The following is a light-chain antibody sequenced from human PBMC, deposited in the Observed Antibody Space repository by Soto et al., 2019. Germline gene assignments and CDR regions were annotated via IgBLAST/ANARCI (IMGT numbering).Light chain of an antibody. CDR2: GAS. J-gene: IGKJ1*01. CDR1: QSVSST. Sequence: ELVMPQSPATLSVSPGERVTLSRRASQSVSSTLAWYQQKPGQAPRLLIYGASTRATDIPARFTGSGSGTESTLTIGSMQSEDFAVYYCQQYNSWPVTFGQGTKVAIK. CDR3: QQYNSWPVT. V-gene: IGKV3-15*01.